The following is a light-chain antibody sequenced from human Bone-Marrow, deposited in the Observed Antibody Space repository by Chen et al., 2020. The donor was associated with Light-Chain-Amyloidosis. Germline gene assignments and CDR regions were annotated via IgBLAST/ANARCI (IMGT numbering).Light chain of an antibody. J-gene: IGKJ1*01. Sequence: PLTQSPSTLSASLGDTVTITCRASRNIGTWLSWFQQKPGEAPNLLIYRATILGDGVPSRFRGSVSGTEFTLTISSLQPGDFATYYCHQYEYYKWTFGQGTTV. V-gene: IGKV1-5*03. CDR3: HQYEYYKWT. CDR1: RNIGTW. CDR2: RAT.